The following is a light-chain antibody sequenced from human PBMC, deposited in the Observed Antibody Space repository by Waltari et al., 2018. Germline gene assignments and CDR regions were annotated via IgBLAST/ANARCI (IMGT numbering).Light chain of an antibody. CDR3: QQRNHWIT. CDR1: QNVNMY. Sequence: EIVLTQSPANLSLSPGDSATLSCRASQNVNMYLAWYQQKPGQGPRLLIYDTTDRAAGVPARFSGSGSGTEFTLTISSLEPEDFAVYHCQQRNHWITFGQGTRLEI. V-gene: IGKV3-11*01. CDR2: DTT. J-gene: IGKJ5*01.